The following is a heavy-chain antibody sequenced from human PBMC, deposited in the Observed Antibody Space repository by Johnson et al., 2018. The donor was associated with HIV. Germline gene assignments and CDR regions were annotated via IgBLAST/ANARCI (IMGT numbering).Heavy chain of an antibody. CDR3: ARSVSLVRGALDI. CDR1: GFTFSSYA. J-gene: IGHJ3*02. Sequence: VQLVESGGGLVQPGGSLRLSCAASGFTFSSYAMSWVRQVPGKGLEWVSAISGSGGSTYYADSVKGRFTISRDNSKNTLYLQMNSLRVDDTAVYYCARSVSLVRGALDIWGQGTMVTVSS. CDR2: ISGSGGST. V-gene: IGHV3-23*04. D-gene: IGHD2/OR15-2a*01.